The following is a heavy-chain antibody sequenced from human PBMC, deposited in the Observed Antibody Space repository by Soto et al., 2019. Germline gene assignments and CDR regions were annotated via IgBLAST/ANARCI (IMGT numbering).Heavy chain of an antibody. D-gene: IGHD3-10*01. CDR1: GGSFSGYY. J-gene: IGHJ6*02. Sequence: SETLSLTCAVYGGSFSGYYWSWIRQPPGKGLEWIGEINHSGSANYNPSLKSRVTISVDTSKNQFSLKLSSVTAADTAVYYCARDHRGRGDVWGQGTTVTVSS. CDR2: INHSGSA. CDR3: ARDHRGRGDV. V-gene: IGHV4-34*01.